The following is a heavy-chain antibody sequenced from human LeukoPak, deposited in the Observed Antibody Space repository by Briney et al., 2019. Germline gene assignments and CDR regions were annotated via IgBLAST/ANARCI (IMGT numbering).Heavy chain of an antibody. Sequence: RASVKVSCKASGYTFTSYYMHWLRQAPGKGPEWMGGFDPEDGETVYAQKFQDRVTLTEDRSTDIAYMELSSLRFEDTAVYYCAIGGFDILTGYKKWGQGTLVTVSS. CDR2: FDPEDGET. D-gene: IGHD3-9*01. CDR1: GYTFTSYY. V-gene: IGHV1-24*01. J-gene: IGHJ4*02. CDR3: AIGGFDILTGYKK.